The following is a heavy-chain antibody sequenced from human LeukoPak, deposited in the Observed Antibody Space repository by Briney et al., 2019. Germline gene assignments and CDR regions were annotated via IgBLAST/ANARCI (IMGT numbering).Heavy chain of an antibody. Sequence: PSETLSLTCNVSGGSISSTSYYWGWIRQPPGKGLEWIGNIYYSGTTYYKPSLKSRVTISVDTSKNQFSLKVSSVTAADTAVYYCARAGSYRLTATLWGQGTLVTVSS. CDR3: ARAGSYRLTATL. J-gene: IGHJ4*02. D-gene: IGHD2-21*02. CDR1: GGSISSTSYY. V-gene: IGHV4-39*01. CDR2: IYYSGTT.